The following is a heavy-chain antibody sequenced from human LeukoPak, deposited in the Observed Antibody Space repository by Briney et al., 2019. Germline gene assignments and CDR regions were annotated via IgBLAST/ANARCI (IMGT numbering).Heavy chain of an antibody. CDR1: GFTFSHYP. CDR2: ISYDSNYR. J-gene: IGHJ4*02. Sequence: GGSLRLSCAASGFTFSHYPMHWVRQAPGKGLEWLAVISYDSNYRYYADSVKGRFTISRGNSSNTLYLQIDSLRPEDTAMYFCARDRRYYFDYWGQGTLVTVSS. CDR3: ARDRRYYFDY. V-gene: IGHV3-30*01.